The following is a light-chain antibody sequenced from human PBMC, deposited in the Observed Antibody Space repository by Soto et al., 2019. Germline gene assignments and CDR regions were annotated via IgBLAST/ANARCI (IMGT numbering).Light chain of an antibody. CDR1: QSVTSNY. CDR3: QHYITSLTT. J-gene: IGKJ1*01. CDR2: GAS. V-gene: IGKV3-20*01. Sequence: EIVLTQSPGTLSLSPGERATLSCGVSQSVTSNYLAWYQQKPGQAPRLLIYGASRRATGVPDRFIGSGSGTDFTLTISRLEPEDFAVYYCQHYITSLTTFGQGSMVDI.